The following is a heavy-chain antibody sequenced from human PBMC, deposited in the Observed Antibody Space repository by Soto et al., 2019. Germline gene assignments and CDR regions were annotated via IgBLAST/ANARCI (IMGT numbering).Heavy chain of an antibody. CDR1: GGSFSGYY. CDR2: INHSGST. Sequence: SETLSLTCAVYGGSFSGYYWSWIRQPPGKGLEWIGEINHSGSTNYNPSLKSRVTISVDTSKNQFSLKQSSVTAAETAVYYCARRSGTTIFGVVPDYYYYYMDVWGKGTTVTVSS. CDR3: ARRSGTTIFGVVPDYYYYYMDV. V-gene: IGHV4-34*01. D-gene: IGHD3-3*01. J-gene: IGHJ6*03.